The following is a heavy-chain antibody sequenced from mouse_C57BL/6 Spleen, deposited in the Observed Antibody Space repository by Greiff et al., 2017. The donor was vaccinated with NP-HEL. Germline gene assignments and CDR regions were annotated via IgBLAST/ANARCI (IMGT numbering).Heavy chain of an antibody. Sequence: QVQLQQSGPGLVQPSQSLSITCTVSGFSLTSYGVHWVRQSPGKGLEWLGVIWRGGSTDYNAAFMSRLSITKDNSKSQVFFKMNSLQADDTALYYCAKTPLGDYAMDYWGQGTSVTVSS. V-gene: IGHV2-5*01. CDR1: GFSLTSYG. CDR3: AKTPLGDYAMDY. D-gene: IGHD4-1*01. J-gene: IGHJ4*01. CDR2: IWRGGST.